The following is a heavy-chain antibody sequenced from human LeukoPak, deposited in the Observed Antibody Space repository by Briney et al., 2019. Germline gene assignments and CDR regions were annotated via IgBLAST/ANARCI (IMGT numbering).Heavy chain of an antibody. CDR2: MNPNSGNT. Sequence: GASVKVSCKASGYTFTGYYMHWVRQAPGQGLEWMGWMNPNSGNTGYAQKFQGRVTITRNTSISTAYMELSSLRSEDTAVYYCARANGDENWLDPWGQGTLVTVSS. CDR3: ARANGDENWLDP. V-gene: IGHV1-8*03. CDR1: GYTFTGYY. D-gene: IGHD2-21*02. J-gene: IGHJ5*02.